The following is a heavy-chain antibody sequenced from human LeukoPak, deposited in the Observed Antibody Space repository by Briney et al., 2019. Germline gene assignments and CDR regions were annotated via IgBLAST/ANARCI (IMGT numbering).Heavy chain of an antibody. CDR3: ARDQRGLLWFGEPSYYFDY. V-gene: IGHV4-38-2*02. D-gene: IGHD3-10*01. CDR1: GYSISSGYY. CDR2: IYHSGST. Sequence: SATLSLTCAVSGYSISSGYYWGWLRQPPGKGLEWIGSIYHSGSTYYNPSLKSRVTISVDTSKNQFSLKLSSVTAADTAVYYCARDQRGLLWFGEPSYYFDYWGQGTLVTVSS. J-gene: IGHJ4*02.